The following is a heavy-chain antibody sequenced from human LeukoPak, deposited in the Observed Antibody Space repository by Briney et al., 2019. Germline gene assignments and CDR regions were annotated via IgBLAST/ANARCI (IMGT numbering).Heavy chain of an antibody. Sequence: GGSLRLSCAASGFTFNSYSMNWVRQAPGKGLEWVSSISSSSSYIYYADSVKGRFTISRDNAKNSLYLQMNSLRAEDTAVYYCARDPSITIFGVVIPPYDAFDIWGQGTMVTVSS. V-gene: IGHV3-21*01. CDR2: ISSSSSYI. CDR1: GFTFNSYS. J-gene: IGHJ3*02. D-gene: IGHD3-3*01. CDR3: ARDPSITIFGVVIPPYDAFDI.